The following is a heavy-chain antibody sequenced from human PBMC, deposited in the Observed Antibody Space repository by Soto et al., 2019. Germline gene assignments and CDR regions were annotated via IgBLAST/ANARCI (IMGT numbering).Heavy chain of an antibody. V-gene: IGHV3-30*18. Sequence: PGGSLRLSCAASGFTFSSYGMHWVRQAPGKGLEWVAVISYDGSNKYYADSVKGRFTISRDNSKNTLYLQMNSLRAEDTAVYYCAKDIGIAARTAYYYYGMDVWGQGTTVTVSS. CDR2: ISYDGSNK. CDR3: AKDIGIAARTAYYYYGMDV. CDR1: GFTFSSYG. D-gene: IGHD6-6*01. J-gene: IGHJ6*02.